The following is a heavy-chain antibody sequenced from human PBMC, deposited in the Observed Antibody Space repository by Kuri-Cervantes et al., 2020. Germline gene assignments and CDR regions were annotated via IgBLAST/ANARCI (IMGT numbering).Heavy chain of an antibody. Sequence: GGSLRLSCAASGLTFSRYDIHWVRQAPDSGLECVAGIPCDGSHKYHADSVKGRFTISRDNSKKTLYLQMGSLRAEDMAVYYCARDLGTYGGYEVGFDFWGQGNRV. CDR1: GLTFSRYD. CDR3: ARDLGTYGGYEVGFDF. V-gene: IGHV3-30*03. CDR2: IPCDGSHK. D-gene: IGHD5-12*01. J-gene: IGHJ4*02.